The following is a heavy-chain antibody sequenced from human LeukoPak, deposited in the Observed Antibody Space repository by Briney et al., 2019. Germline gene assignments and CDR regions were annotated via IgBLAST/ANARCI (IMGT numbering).Heavy chain of an antibody. Sequence: SVKVSCKASGGTFSSYTISWVRQAPGQGLEWMGRIIPILGIANYAQKFQGRVTITADKSTSTAYMELSSLRSEDSAVYYCARFGGNPRNWFDPWGQGTLVTVSS. J-gene: IGHJ5*02. CDR1: GGTFSSYT. D-gene: IGHD4-23*01. CDR3: ARFGGNPRNWFDP. CDR2: IIPILGIA. V-gene: IGHV1-69*02.